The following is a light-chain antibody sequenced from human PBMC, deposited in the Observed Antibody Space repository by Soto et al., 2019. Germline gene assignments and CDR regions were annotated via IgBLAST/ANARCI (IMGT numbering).Light chain of an antibody. Sequence: DAVLTQSPLSLPVTPGQPASISCRSSQSLEYSDGKTYLNWYQQRPGQSPRRLIYKVSNRDFGVPGRFRGSGSGTAFTLEISRVEAEDVGVYYCMQGSYWPWTFGQGTKVDIK. CDR2: KVS. J-gene: IGKJ1*01. V-gene: IGKV2-30*01. CDR3: MQGSYWPWT. CDR1: QSLEYSDGKTY.